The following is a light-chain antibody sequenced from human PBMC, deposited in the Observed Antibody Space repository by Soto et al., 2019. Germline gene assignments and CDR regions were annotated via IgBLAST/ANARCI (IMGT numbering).Light chain of an antibody. CDR2: SSN. J-gene: IGLJ2*01. CDR1: SSNIGSNS. Sequence: QSVLTQPPSASGTPGQRVTISCSGSSSNIGSNSVNWYQQLPGTAPKLLMYSSNQRPSGVPDRFSGSKSGTSASLAISRLQSEDEADYYCAAWDDSLNGVVFGVGTKVTVL. V-gene: IGLV1-44*01. CDR3: AAWDDSLNGVV.